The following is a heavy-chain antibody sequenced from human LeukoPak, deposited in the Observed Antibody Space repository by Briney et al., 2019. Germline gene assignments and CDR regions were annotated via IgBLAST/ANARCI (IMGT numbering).Heavy chain of an antibody. D-gene: IGHD1-26*01. CDR1: GYTFTSYD. Sequence: VKVSCKASGYTFTSYDINWVRQAPGQGLEWMGWINPNSGGTNYAQKFQGRVTMTRDTSISTAYMELSRLRSDDTAVYYCARDYSGSYYNWFDPWGQGTLVTVSS. J-gene: IGHJ5*02. CDR2: INPNSGGT. V-gene: IGHV1-2*02. CDR3: ARDYSGSYYNWFDP.